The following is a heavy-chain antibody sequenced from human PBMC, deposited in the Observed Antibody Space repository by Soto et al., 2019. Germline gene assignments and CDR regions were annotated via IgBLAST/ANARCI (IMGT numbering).Heavy chain of an antibody. V-gene: IGHV3-21*01. CDR1: GFTFSSYS. CDR3: ARDEFGGLVESFWFDT. D-gene: IGHD2-15*01. J-gene: IGHJ5*02. CDR2: ISSSSSYI. Sequence: GGSLRLSCAASGFTFSSYSMIWVRQAPGKGLEWVSSISSSSSYIYYADSVKGRFTISRDNANNSLYLQMNSLRAEDTAVYYCARDEFGGLVESFWFDTWGQETLVTVSS.